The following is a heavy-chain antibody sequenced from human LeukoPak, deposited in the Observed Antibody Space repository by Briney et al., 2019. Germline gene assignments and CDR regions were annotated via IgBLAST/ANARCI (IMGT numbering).Heavy chain of an antibody. CDR1: GFTFSTYA. CDR2: ISGSGSIT. CDR3: AKWPGNQLLIGDY. D-gene: IGHD2-2*01. J-gene: IGHJ4*02. V-gene: IGHV3-23*01. Sequence: GGSLRLSCEASGFTFSTYAMSWVRQAPGKGLEWVSGISGSGSITYYADSVKGRFTISRDNSKSTLFLEMSSPRAEDTAVYYCAKWPGNQLLIGDYWGQGTLVTVSS.